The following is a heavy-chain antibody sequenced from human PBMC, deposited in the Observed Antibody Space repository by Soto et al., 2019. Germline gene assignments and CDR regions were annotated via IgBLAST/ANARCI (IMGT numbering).Heavy chain of an antibody. V-gene: IGHV4-34*02. J-gene: IGHJ4*02. Sequence: QVQLQQWGAGLPKPSETLSLTCAVYGAPFSGYYWTWIRQPPGKGLEWLGEINHTGSTKYNPSLKSRVTISLDTSKNQLSLSLRSVTAADTAVYYCARGREIFGAVTPFEYWGQGTQVAVSS. CDR1: GAPFSGYY. CDR2: INHTGST. CDR3: ARGREIFGAVTPFEY. D-gene: IGHD3-3*01.